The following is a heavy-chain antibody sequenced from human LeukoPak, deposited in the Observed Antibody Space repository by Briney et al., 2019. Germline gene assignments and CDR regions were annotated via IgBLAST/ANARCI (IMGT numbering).Heavy chain of an antibody. D-gene: IGHD5-12*01. CDR2: IYYSGST. V-gene: IGHV4-59*12. J-gene: IGHJ6*03. CDR1: GGSISSYY. CDR3: ARRRGYSGYYYYYMDV. Sequence: PSETLSLTCTVSGGSISSYYWSWIRQPPGKGLEWIGYIYYSGSTNYNPSLKSRVTISVDTSKNQFSLKLSSVTAADTAVYYCARRRGYSGYYYYYMDVWGKGTTVTVSS.